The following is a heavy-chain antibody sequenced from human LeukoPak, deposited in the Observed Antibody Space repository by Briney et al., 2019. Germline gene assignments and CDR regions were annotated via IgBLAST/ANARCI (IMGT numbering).Heavy chain of an antibody. CDR3: ARDSDYYDSSGYIFDY. CDR1: GGSISSGGYY. V-gene: IGHV4-31*03. CDR2: INHSGST. Sequence: SQTLSLTCTVSGGSISSGGYYWSWIRQHPGKGLEWIGEINHSGSTNYNPSLKSRVTISVDTSKNQFSLKLSSVTAADTAVYYCARDSDYYDSSGYIFDYWGQGTLVTVSS. D-gene: IGHD3-22*01. J-gene: IGHJ4*02.